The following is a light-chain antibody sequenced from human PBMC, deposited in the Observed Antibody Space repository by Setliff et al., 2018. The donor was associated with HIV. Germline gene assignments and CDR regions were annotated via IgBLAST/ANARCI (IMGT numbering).Light chain of an antibody. V-gene: IGLV2-14*01. Sequence: QSVLTQPASVSGSPGQSITISCTGTSSDVGGSNYVSWYQQHPGKAPKLMIYEVSNRPSWVSNRFSGSKSGNTASLTISGLQAVDEADYYCSSYTFSSAPYVFGTGTKVTVL. CDR3: SSYTFSSAPYV. CDR2: EVS. CDR1: SSDVGGSNY. J-gene: IGLJ1*01.